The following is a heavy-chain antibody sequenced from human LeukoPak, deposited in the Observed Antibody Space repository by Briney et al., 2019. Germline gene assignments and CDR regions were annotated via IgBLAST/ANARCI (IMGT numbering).Heavy chain of an antibody. CDR2: ISTTGYRA. D-gene: IGHD3-9*01. J-gene: IGHJ4*02. CDR1: GFIFDTYA. V-gene: IGHV3-23*01. Sequence: GGSRRLSCAASGFIFDTYAMSWVRQAPGKGLEWVSVISTTGYRAYYTVSVKGRLTISRDNSKNTLYLKMNSLRADDTAVYYCAKVADSTQVLTVWNYWGQGTLVTVSA. CDR3: AKVADSTQVLTVWNY.